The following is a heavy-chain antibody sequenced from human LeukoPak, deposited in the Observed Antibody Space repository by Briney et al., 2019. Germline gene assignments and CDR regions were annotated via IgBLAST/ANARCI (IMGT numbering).Heavy chain of an antibody. CDR2: ISGSGGST. CDR3: AKDWDYYDSSGFVDY. J-gene: IGHJ4*02. CDR1: GFTFSSYA. V-gene: IGHV3-23*01. D-gene: IGHD3-22*01. Sequence: AGGSLRLSCAASGFTFSSYAMSWVRQAPGKGLEWVSAISGSGGSTYYADSVKGRFTISRDNSKNTLYLQMNSLRAEDTAVYYCAKDWDYYDSSGFVDYWGQGTLVTVSS.